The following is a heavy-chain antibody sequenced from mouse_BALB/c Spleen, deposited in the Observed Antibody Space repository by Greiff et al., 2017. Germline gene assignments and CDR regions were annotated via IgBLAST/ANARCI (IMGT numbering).Heavy chain of an antibody. V-gene: IGHV3-2*02. Sequence: EVQLQESGPGLVKPSQSLSLTCTVTGYSITSDYAWNWIRQFPGNKLEWMGYISYSGSTSYNPSLKSRISITRDTSKNQFFLQLNSVTTEDTATYYCARREYAMDYWGQGTSVTVSS. J-gene: IGHJ4*01. CDR1: GYSITSDYA. CDR3: ARREYAMDY. CDR2: ISYSGST.